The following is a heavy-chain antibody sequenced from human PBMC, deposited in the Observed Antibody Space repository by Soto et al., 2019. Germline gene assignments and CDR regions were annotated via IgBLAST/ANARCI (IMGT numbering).Heavy chain of an antibody. Sequence: GGSLRLSCAVSGFMFSSYAMTWVRQAPGKGLEWVSSISGSGGSTYYSDSVRGRFTISRDNSKKMLYLEMNSLKGDDTAVYYCAKDGSWGDHYYFDNWGQGTLVTVSS. V-gene: IGHV3-23*01. CDR3: AKDGSWGDHYYFDN. CDR2: ISGSGGST. D-gene: IGHD2-21*02. J-gene: IGHJ4*02. CDR1: GFMFSSYA.